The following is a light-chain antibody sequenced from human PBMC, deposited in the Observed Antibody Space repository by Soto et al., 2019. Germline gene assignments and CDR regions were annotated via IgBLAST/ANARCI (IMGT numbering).Light chain of an antibody. J-gene: IGKJ3*01. CDR2: DAS. CDR1: QSVSSN. CDR3: QQRSNWPPLFT. V-gene: IGKV3-11*01. Sequence: EIVLTQSPATRSLSPGEKATLSSRAIQSVSSNLAWYKQKPGQAPRLLIYDASNRATGIPARFSGSGSGTDFTLTIGSLEPEDFAVYYCQQRSNWPPLFTFGPGTKVDIK.